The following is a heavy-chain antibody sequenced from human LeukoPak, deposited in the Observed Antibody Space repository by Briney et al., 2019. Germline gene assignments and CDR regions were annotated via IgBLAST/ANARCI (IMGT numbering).Heavy chain of an antibody. V-gene: IGHV3-30*04. Sequence: GGSLRLSCAASGFTFSSYAMHWVRQAPGKGLEWVAVISYDGSNKYYADSVKGRFTISRDNSKNTLYLQMNSLRAEDTALYYCARVRGSGWSAFDYWGQGTLVTVSS. D-gene: IGHD6-19*01. J-gene: IGHJ4*02. CDR2: ISYDGSNK. CDR1: GFTFSSYA. CDR3: ARVRGSGWSAFDY.